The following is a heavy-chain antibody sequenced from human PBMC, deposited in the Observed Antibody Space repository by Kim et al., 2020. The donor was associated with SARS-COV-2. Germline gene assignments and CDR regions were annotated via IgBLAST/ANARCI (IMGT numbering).Heavy chain of an antibody. D-gene: IGHD5-12*01. CDR1: GYTFTSYA. V-gene: IGHV1-3*01. Sequence: ASVKVSCKASGYTFTSYAMHWVRQAPGQRLEWMGWINAGNGNTKYSQKFQGRVTITRDTSASTAYMELSSLRSKDTAVYYCAREPIKRWLQLWFDYWGQGTLVTVSS. CDR2: INAGNGNT. J-gene: IGHJ4*02. CDR3: AREPIKRWLQLWFDY.